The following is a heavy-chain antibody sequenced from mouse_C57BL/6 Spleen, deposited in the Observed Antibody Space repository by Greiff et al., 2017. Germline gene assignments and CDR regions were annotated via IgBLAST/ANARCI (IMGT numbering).Heavy chain of an antibody. D-gene: IGHD6-1*01. CDR2: ILPGSGST. CDR1: GYTFTGYW. Sequence: VQRVESGAELMRPGASVKISCKATGYTFTGYWIEWVKQRPGHGLEWIGEILPGSGSTNYNEKFKGKATFTAVTSSTTAYMQLSSLTTEDSAIYYSARASKRDYFAYWGQGTPLTVSS. CDR3: ARASKRDYFAY. V-gene: IGHV1-9*01. J-gene: IGHJ2*01.